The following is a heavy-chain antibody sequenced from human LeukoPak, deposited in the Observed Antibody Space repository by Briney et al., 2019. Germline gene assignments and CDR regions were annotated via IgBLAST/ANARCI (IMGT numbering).Heavy chain of an antibody. CDR1: GFSFNTYA. D-gene: IGHD5-12*01. CDR2: ISNTGGST. CDR3: ASLVATRYYFDF. V-gene: IGHV3-23*01. Sequence: GGSLRLSCAASGFSFNTYAMSWVRQAPGKGLEWVSAISNTGGSTYYADSVKGRFTISRDNSKSTLYVEMNSLRAEDTAVYYCASLVATRYYFDFWGQGTLVTVSS. J-gene: IGHJ4*02.